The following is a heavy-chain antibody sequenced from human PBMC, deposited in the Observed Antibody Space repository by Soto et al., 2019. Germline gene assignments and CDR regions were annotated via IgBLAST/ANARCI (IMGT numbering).Heavy chain of an antibody. Sequence: ASVKVSCKVSGHILTELNMHWVRQAPGQGLEWMGVINLSSGSTSYAQRFQGRVTMIRDTSTSTVYMDLSSLRSDDTAVYYCARDLIAVAGHVDYWGQGTLVTVSS. CDR1: GHILTELN. V-gene: IGHV1-46*03. J-gene: IGHJ4*02. CDR2: INLSSGST. CDR3: ARDLIAVAGHVDY. D-gene: IGHD6-19*01.